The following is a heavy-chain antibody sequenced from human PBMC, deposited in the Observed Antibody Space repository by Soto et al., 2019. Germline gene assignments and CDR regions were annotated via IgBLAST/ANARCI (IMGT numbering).Heavy chain of an antibody. Sequence: SETLSLTCTVSGGSISSYYWSWIRQPAGKGLEWIGRIYTSGSTNYNPTLKSRVTMSVDTSKNQFSLKLSSVTAADPAVYYCASERPDYDSSGYRGYFDYWGQGTLVTVSS. CDR1: GGSISSYY. CDR3: ASERPDYDSSGYRGYFDY. D-gene: IGHD3-22*01. V-gene: IGHV4-4*07. CDR2: IYTSGST. J-gene: IGHJ4*02.